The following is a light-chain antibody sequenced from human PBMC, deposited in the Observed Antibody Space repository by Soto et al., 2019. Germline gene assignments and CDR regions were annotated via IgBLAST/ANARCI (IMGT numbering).Light chain of an antibody. CDR3: QQLNFLPWT. J-gene: IGKJ1*01. CDR1: QDVSGF. Sequence: DIQLTQSPSFLSASVADRVTITCRASQDVSGFLAWYQQKPGKGPKLLIYAASTLHSGVPSRFSGTASGTEFTLTISSLQPEDFATYYCQQLNFLPWTFGQGTTVEVK. V-gene: IGKV1-9*01. CDR2: AAS.